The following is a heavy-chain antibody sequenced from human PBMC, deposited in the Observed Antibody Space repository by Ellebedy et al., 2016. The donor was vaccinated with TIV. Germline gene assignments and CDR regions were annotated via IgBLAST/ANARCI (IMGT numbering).Heavy chain of an antibody. CDR1: GGTFSTSA. J-gene: IGHJ4*02. D-gene: IGHD2-21*01. CDR2: IIPIFDTP. V-gene: IGHV1-69*13. Sequence: ASVKVSCKASGGTFSTSAITWVRQAPGQGLEWMGLIIPIFDTPTYAQRLQGRVTITADEATSTAYVELTSLRAEDTAVYYCAKMYDIVGSFDYWGQGTLVTVSS. CDR3: AKMYDIVGSFDY.